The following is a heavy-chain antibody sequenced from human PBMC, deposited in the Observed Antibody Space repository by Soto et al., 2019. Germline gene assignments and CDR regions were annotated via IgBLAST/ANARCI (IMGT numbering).Heavy chain of an antibody. Sequence: LSLTCTVSGGSISSSSYYWGWIRQPPGKGLEWIGSIYYSGSTYYNPSLKSRVTISVDTSKNQFSLKLSSVTAADTAVYYCAKDKYSSGWSYHYYYYYGMDVWGQGTTVTVSS. CDR3: AKDKYSSGWSYHYYYYYGMDV. CDR1: GGSISSSSYY. D-gene: IGHD6-19*01. J-gene: IGHJ6*02. V-gene: IGHV4-39*07. CDR2: IYYSGST.